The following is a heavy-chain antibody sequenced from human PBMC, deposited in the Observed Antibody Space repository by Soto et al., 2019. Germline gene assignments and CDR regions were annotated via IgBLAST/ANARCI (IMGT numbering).Heavy chain of an antibody. V-gene: IGHV5-51*01. D-gene: IGHD2-2*01. J-gene: IGHJ6*02. CDR2: IYPGDSDT. CDR1: GYSFTSYW. Sequence: GESLKISCKGSGYSFTSYWIGWVRQMPGKGLEWMGIIYPGDSDTRYSPSFQGQVTISADKSISTAYLQWSSLKALDTAMYYCAREGCSSTSCSYYYYYGMDVWGQGTTVTVSS. CDR3: AREGCSSTSCSYYYYYGMDV.